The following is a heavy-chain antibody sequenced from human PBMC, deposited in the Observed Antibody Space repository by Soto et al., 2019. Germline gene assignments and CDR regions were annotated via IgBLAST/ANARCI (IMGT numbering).Heavy chain of an antibody. CDR3: ARGKYGGWFDP. CDR2: IYHSGST. Sequence: SETLSLTCAVSGGSISSGGYSWSWIRQPPGKGLEWIGYIYHSGSTYYNPSLKSRVTISVDRSKNQFSLKLSSVTAADTAVYYCARGKYGGWFDPWGQGTLVTVSS. J-gene: IGHJ5*02. CDR1: GGSISSGGYS. V-gene: IGHV4-30-2*01. D-gene: IGHD4-17*01.